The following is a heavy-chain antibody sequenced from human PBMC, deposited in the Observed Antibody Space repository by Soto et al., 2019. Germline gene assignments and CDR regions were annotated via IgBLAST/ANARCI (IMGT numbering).Heavy chain of an antibody. CDR2: ISYDESNK. D-gene: IGHD3-10*01. CDR1: GFTFSNYG. V-gene: IGHV3-30*03. CDR3: ARDRGGRYYYYYGIDV. J-gene: IGHJ6*02. Sequence: PGGSLRLSCAASGFTFSNYGMHWVLQAPCKGLEWVALISYDESNKYYADSVKGPFTISRDNSKNTLYLQMNSLRAEDTAVYYCARDRGGRYYYYYGIDVWGQGTTVTVSS.